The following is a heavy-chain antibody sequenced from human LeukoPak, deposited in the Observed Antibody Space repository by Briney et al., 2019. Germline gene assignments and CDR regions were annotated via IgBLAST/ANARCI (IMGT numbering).Heavy chain of an antibody. Sequence: SETLSLTCSVSGGSISSSSYYWGWLRQPPGMGLEWLGSIYYSGITYYNQSLKSRATVSEDTSKNQFSLNLNSVTAADTAVYYCARRNGHSWDVGNWFDPWGQGTVVTVSS. J-gene: IGHJ5*02. D-gene: IGHD6-13*01. V-gene: IGHV4-39*01. CDR2: IYYSGIT. CDR3: ARRNGHSWDVGNWFDP. CDR1: GGSISSSSYY.